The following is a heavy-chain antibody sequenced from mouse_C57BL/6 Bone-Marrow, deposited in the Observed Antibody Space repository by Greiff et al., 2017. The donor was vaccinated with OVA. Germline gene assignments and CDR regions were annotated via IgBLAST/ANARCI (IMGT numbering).Heavy chain of an antibody. Sequence: EVKVVESGPELVKPGASVKISCKASGYSFTDYNMNWVKQSNGKSLEWIGVINPNYGTTSYNQKFKGKATLTVDQSSSTAYMQLNSLTSEDSAVYYCAGQLIYYYGSGPWFAYWGQGTLVTVSA. J-gene: IGHJ3*01. V-gene: IGHV1-39*01. D-gene: IGHD1-1*01. CDR1: GYSFTDYN. CDR3: AGQLIYYYGSGPWFAY. CDR2: INPNYGTT.